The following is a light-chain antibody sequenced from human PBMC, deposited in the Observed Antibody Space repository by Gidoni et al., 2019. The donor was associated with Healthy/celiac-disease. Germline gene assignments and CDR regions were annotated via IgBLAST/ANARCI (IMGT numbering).Light chain of an antibody. CDR2: EVR. J-gene: IGLJ2*01. CDR3: SSYTSSSTVV. V-gene: IGLV2-14*01. Sequence: QSALTQPASVSGSPGQSITISCTGTSSDVGGYNYVSWYQQHPGKAPKLMIYEVRNRPSGVSNRFSGSKSSNTASLTISGLQAEDEADYYCSSYTSSSTVVFGGGTKLTVL. CDR1: SSDVGGYNY.